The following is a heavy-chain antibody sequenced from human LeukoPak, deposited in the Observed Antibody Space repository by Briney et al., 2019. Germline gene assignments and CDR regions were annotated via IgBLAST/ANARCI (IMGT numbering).Heavy chain of an antibody. CDR1: GFTLSNAW. Sequence: GGSLRLSCAASGFTLSNAWMSWVRQAPGKGLEWVGRIKSKTDGCTTDYPAPVKGRFTISRDDSKNTLYLQMNSLKTEHTAVYYCTTDRYYYDSSGYYYAEGFFDYWGQGTLVTVSS. CDR2: IKSKTDGCTT. D-gene: IGHD3-22*01. V-gene: IGHV3-15*01. CDR3: TTDRYYYDSSGYYYAEGFFDY. J-gene: IGHJ4*02.